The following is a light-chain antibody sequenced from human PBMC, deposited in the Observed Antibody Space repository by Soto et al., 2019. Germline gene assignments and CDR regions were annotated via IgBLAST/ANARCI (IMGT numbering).Light chain of an antibody. CDR2: EVS. Sequence: QSALTQPASVSGSPGQSITISCTGTSSDVGAYNYVSWYQQLPGKAPKLMIYEVSNRPSGVSNRFSGSKSGNTASLTISGLQAEDEADYYCSSYTSTSTRVFGGGTKLTVL. V-gene: IGLV2-14*01. CDR1: SSDVGAYNY. J-gene: IGLJ2*01. CDR3: SSYTSTSTRV.